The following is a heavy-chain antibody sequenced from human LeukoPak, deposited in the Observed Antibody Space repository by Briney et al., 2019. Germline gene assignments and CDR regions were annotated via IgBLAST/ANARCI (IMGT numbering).Heavy chain of an antibody. Sequence: GGSLRLSCAASGFTFSSYSMNWVRQAPGKGLEWVSYISSSSSTIYYADSVKGRFTISRDNAKNSLYLQMNSLRAEDTAIYYCAKIYQNRVVVGGKGAFDIWGQGTAVTVSS. CDR3: AKIYQNRVVVGGKGAFDI. CDR2: ISSSSSTI. CDR1: GFTFSSYS. V-gene: IGHV3-48*01. J-gene: IGHJ3*02. D-gene: IGHD2-15*01.